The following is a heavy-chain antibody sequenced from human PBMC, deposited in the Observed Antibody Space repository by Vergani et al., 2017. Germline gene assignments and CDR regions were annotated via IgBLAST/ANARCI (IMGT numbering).Heavy chain of an antibody. CDR1: GYTFTDHY. CDR2: VDPEDGET. Sequence: EVQLVQSGAEVMKPGATMKISCKVSGYTFTDHYMHWVKQAPGKGLEWMGLVDPEDGETIYAEKFKGRVTIAADTSTDTAHLELSSLRSEDTAVYYCATPQTVTTGGMEVWGQGTTVSVSS. J-gene: IGHJ6*02. CDR3: ATPQTVTTGGMEV. V-gene: IGHV1-69-2*01. D-gene: IGHD4-17*01.